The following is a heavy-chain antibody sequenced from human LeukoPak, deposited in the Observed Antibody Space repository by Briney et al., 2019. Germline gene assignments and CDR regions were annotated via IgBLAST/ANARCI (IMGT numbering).Heavy chain of an antibody. J-gene: IGHJ3*02. CDR1: VYTFTSYW. CDR2: INPGDSDT. V-gene: IGHV5-51*01. D-gene: IGHD1-1*01. CDR3: ARDWKDPAAFDI. Sequence: GGSLRLSCEASVYTFTSYWIGWVRQMPGKGLEWMAIINPGDSDTRYSPSFQGQVTISADKSISTAYLQWSSLKASDTAMYYCARDWKDPAAFDIWGQGTMVTVS.